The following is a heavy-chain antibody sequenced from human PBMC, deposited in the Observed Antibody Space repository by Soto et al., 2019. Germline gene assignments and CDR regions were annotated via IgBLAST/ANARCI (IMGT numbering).Heavy chain of an antibody. CDR2: IKSKTDGGTT. V-gene: IGHV3-15*07. J-gene: IGHJ3*02. Sequence: GGSLRLSCAASGFTFSNAWMNWVRQAPGKGLEWVGRIKSKTDGGTTDYAAPVKGRFTISRDDSKNTLYLQMNSLKTEDTAVYYCTTGWDIVVVVAATLDAFDIWGQGTMVTVSS. CDR3: TTGWDIVVVVAATLDAFDI. CDR1: GFTFSNAW. D-gene: IGHD2-15*01.